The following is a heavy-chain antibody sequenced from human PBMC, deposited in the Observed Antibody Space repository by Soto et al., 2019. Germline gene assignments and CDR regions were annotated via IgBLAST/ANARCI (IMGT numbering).Heavy chain of an antibody. D-gene: IGHD1-20*01. V-gene: IGHV3-64*01. CDR3: ARDQGITGTVVYYYYSMDV. Sequence: GGSLRLSCAASGFTFSSYAMHWVRQAPGKGLEYVSAISSNGGSTYYANSVKGRFTISRDNSKNTLYLQMGSLRAEDMAVYYCARDQGITGTVVYYYYSMDVWGKGTTVTV. J-gene: IGHJ6*03. CDR1: GFTFSSYA. CDR2: ISSNGGST.